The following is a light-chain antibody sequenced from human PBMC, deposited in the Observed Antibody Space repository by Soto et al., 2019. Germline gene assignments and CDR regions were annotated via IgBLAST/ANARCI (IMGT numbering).Light chain of an antibody. Sequence: DSVMTQSPDSLAVSLGERATINCKSSQSVLYSADNKNYLAWYQQKPGQPPKLLIYWASTRESGVPDRFSGSGSGTDFTLTISSLQAEDVAVYYCQHYYSIPITFGQGTRLEIE. V-gene: IGKV4-1*01. CDR3: QHYYSIPIT. J-gene: IGKJ5*01. CDR2: WAS. CDR1: QSVLYSADNKNY.